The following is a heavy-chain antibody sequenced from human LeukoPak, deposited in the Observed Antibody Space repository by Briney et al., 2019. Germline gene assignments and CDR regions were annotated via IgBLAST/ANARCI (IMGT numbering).Heavy chain of an antibody. J-gene: IGHJ4*02. CDR3: ARDSESWTETGPRFDY. CDR2: ISYDGSNK. V-gene: IGHV3-30*03. D-gene: IGHD3-9*01. CDR1: GFAFSSYG. Sequence: GGSLRLSCAASGFAFSSYGMHWVRQAPGKGLEWVAVISYDGSNKYYADSVKGRFTISRDNAKNSLYLQMNSLRVEDTAVYYCARDSESWTETGPRFDYWGQGTLVTVSS.